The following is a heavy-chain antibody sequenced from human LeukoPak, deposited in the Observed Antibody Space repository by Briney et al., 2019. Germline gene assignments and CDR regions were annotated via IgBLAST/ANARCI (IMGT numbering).Heavy chain of an antibody. CDR3: AKGPYSSGWGVYFDY. J-gene: IGHJ4*02. CDR1: GFTFSSYA. CDR2: ISGSGGST. Sequence: GGSLRLSCAASGFTFSSYAMSWVRQAPGKGLEWVSAISGSGGSTYYADSVKGRFTISRDNSKNTLYLRMNSLRAEDTAVYYCAKGPYSSGWGVYFDYWGQGTLVTVSS. V-gene: IGHV3-23*01. D-gene: IGHD6-19*01.